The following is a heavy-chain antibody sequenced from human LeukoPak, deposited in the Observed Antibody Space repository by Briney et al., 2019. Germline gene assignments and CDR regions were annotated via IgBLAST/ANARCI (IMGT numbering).Heavy chain of an antibody. CDR3: ARGWGMFDY. D-gene: IGHD7-27*01. V-gene: IGHV3-53*01. CDR1: GVSVSNDY. J-gene: IGHJ4*02. Sequence: GGSLRLSCAASGVSVSNDYISWVRQAPGKGLEWVSVIYSGGNTYYADSVKGRFTISRDNSKNTVYLQMNTVRAEDTAVYYCARGWGMFDYWGQGILVTVSS. CDR2: IYSGGNT.